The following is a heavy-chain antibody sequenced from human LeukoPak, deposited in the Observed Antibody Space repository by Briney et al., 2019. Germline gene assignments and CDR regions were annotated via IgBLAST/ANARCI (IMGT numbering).Heavy chain of an antibody. J-gene: IGHJ6*02. CDR2: IRYDGSNK. Sequence: LGGSLRLSCAASGFTFSSYWMSWVRQAPGKGLEWVAFIRYDGSNKYYADSVKGRFTISRDNSKNTLYLQMNSLRAEDTAVYYCAKIRFGEYYYYYGMDVWGQGTTVTVSS. V-gene: IGHV3-30*02. CDR3: AKIRFGEYYYYYGMDV. D-gene: IGHD3-10*01. CDR1: GFTFSSYW.